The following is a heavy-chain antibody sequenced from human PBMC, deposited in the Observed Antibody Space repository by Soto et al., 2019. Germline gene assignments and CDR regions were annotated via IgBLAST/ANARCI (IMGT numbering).Heavy chain of an antibody. CDR1: GLSFPNYA. D-gene: IGHD2-2*01. Sequence: SGGGLVQPGGSLRLSCVASGLSFPNYAMNWVRQAPGKGLEWVSGIGGSGAYTYYADFVKGRFTISRDNSKNTVYLQMNSLRGEDTAVYYCAKGSSSTQFLNYYFYHMDVWGKGTTVSVSS. CDR2: IGGSGAYT. CDR3: AKGSSSTQFLNYYFYHMDV. V-gene: IGHV3-23*01. J-gene: IGHJ6*03.